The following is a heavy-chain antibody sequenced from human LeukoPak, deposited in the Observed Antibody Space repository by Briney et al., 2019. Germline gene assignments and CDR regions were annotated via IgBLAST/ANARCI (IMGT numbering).Heavy chain of an antibody. V-gene: IGHV3-21*01. J-gene: IGHJ4*02. Sequence: GGSLRLSCAASGFTFSSYSMNWVRQAPGKGLEWVSSISSTSSYIYYADSVKGRFTISRDNAKNSLYLQMNSLRAEDTAVYYCARDYYDSSGYYYFDYWGQGTLVTVSS. D-gene: IGHD3-22*01. CDR3: ARDYYDSSGYYYFDY. CDR1: GFTFSSYS. CDR2: ISSTSSYI.